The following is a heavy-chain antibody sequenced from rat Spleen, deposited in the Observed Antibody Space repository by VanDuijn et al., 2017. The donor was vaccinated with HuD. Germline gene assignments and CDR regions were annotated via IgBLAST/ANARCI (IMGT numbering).Heavy chain of an antibody. CDR3: VRQDTSGYSNWFAY. Sequence: EVQLVESGGGLVQPGRSMKLSCAASGFTFNNYDMAWVRQAPTRGLEWVASISPSGVTYYRDSVKGRFTVSRENAKSTLYFLMDSLRSEDTATYYCVRQDTSGYSNWFAYWGQGTLVTVSS. J-gene: IGHJ3*01. CDR2: ISPSGVT. D-gene: IGHD4-3*01. CDR1: GFTFNNYD. V-gene: IGHV5-25*01.